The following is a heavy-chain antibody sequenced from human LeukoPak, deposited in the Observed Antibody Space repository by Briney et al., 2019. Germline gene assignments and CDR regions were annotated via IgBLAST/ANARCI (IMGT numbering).Heavy chain of an antibody. D-gene: IGHD3-22*01. CDR1: GGSISSYY. CDR3: AGDYYDSSGYYYDY. V-gene: IGHV4-4*07. J-gene: IGHJ4*02. CDR2: TYTSGST. Sequence: SETLSLTCTVSGGSISSYYWSWIRQPAGKGLEWIGRTYTSGSTNYNPSLKSRVTMSVDTSKSQFSLKLSSVTAADTAVYYCAGDYYDSSGYYYDYWGQGTLVTVSS.